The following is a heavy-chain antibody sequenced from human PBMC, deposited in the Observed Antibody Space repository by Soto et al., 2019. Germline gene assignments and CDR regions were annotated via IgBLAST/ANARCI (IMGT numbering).Heavy chain of an antibody. CDR3: AKVMVKNWFDP. CDR1: GFTFSSYA. Sequence: PGGALGLSCAASGFTFSSYAMGWVRQAPGKGLEWVSLISGSGGSRYYADSVKGRFTISRDNSKNTLYRQMNSLRSGDTAVYYCAKVMVKNWFDPWGQGTLVTVSS. V-gene: IGHV3-23*01. D-gene: IGHD2-8*01. J-gene: IGHJ5*02. CDR2: ISGSGGSR.